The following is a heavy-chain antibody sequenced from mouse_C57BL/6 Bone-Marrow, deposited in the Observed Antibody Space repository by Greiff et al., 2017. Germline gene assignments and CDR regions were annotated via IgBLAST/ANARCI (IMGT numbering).Heavy chain of an antibody. V-gene: IGHV1-12*01. Sequence: QVQLKESGAELVRPGASVKMSCKASGYTFTSYNMHWVKQTPRQGLEWIGAIYPGNGDTSYNQKFKGKATLTVDKSSSTAYMQLSSLTSEDSAVYFCARKSRKMYYFDYGGQGTTRTVSS. CDR3: ARKSRKMYYFDY. CDR2: IYPGNGDT. CDR1: GYTFTSYN. J-gene: IGHJ2*01.